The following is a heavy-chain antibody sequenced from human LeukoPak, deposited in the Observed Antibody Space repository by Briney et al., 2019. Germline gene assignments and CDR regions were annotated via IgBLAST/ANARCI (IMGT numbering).Heavy chain of an antibody. V-gene: IGHV3-23*01. CDR3: AKDRRIQLWLGFDY. CDR1: GFTVSNNY. Sequence: GGSLRLSCSASGFTVSNNYMSWVGQAPGKGLEGVSAISGSGGSTYYADSVKGPFTISRDNSKNTLYLQMNSLRAEDTAVYYCAKDRRIQLWLGFDYWGQGTLVTVSS. J-gene: IGHJ4*02. D-gene: IGHD5-18*01. CDR2: ISGSGGST.